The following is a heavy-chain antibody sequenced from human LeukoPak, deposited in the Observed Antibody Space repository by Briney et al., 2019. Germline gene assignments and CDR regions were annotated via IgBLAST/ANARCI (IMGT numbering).Heavy chain of an antibody. CDR3: ASASSHRIAAGGDY. Sequence: GGSLRLSCAASGFTFSNYWMHWVRQAPGKGLVWDSRINSDGRSKNYADSVKGRFTISRDNAKNTLYLQMNSLRAEDTAVYYCASASSHRIAAGGDYWGQGTLVTVSS. D-gene: IGHD6-13*01. CDR2: INSDGRSK. CDR1: GFTFSNYW. V-gene: IGHV3-74*01. J-gene: IGHJ4*02.